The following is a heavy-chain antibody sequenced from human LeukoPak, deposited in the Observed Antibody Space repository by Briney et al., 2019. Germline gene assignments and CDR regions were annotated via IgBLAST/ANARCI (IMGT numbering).Heavy chain of an antibody. J-gene: IGHJ4*02. Sequence: PSETLSLTCTVSGGSISSGSYYWSWIRQPAGKGLEWIGRIYTSGSTNYNPSLKSRVTISVDTSKNQFSLKLSSVTAADTAVYYCARIVVVPAAIRRKQQLVVRYFDYWGQGTLVTVSS. V-gene: IGHV4-61*02. CDR3: ARIVVVPAAIRRKQQLVVRYFDY. CDR2: IYTSGST. CDR1: GGSISSGSYY. D-gene: IGHD2-2*01.